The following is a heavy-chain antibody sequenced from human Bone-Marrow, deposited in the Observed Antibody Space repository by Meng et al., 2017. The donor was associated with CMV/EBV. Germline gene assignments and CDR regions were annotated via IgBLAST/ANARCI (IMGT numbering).Heavy chain of an antibody. D-gene: IGHD2-2*02. CDR1: GFSLSTSGVG. CDR2: IYWNDDK. Sequence: SGPTLVKPTQTLTLTCTFSGFSLSTSGVGVGWIRQPPGKALEWLALIYWNDDKRYSPSLKSRLTTTKDTSKNQVVLTMTNMDPVDTATYYCAHSSVPAAIKGNDYYYGMDVWGQGTTVTVSS. V-gene: IGHV2-5*01. CDR3: AHSSVPAAIKGNDYYYGMDV. J-gene: IGHJ6*02.